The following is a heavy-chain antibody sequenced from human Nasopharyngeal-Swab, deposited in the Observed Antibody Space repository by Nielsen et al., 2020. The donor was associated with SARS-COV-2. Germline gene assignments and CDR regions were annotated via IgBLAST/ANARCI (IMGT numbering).Heavy chain of an antibody. J-gene: IGHJ3*02. CDR3: ARASRTTVTTNDAFDI. D-gene: IGHD4-11*01. CDR1: GFTFSDHY. CDR2: TRNKANSYTT. V-gene: IGHV3-72*01. Sequence: GESLKISCAASGFTFSDHYMDWVRQAPGKGLEWVGRTRNKANSYTTEYAASVKGRFTISRDDSKNSLYLRMNSLKTEDTAVYYCARASRTTVTTNDAFDIWGQGTMVTVSS.